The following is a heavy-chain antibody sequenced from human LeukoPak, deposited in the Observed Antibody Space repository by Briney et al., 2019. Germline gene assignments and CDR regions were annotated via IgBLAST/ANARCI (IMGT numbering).Heavy chain of an antibody. V-gene: IGHV7-4-1*02. CDR3: ARHQDIAAAGTGVDY. J-gene: IGHJ4*02. D-gene: IGHD6-13*01. Sequence: ALVKVSCKASGGTFSSYAISWVRQAPGQGLEWMGWIKTNTGNPTYAQGFTGRFVFSLDISVSTAYLQISSLKAEDTAVYYCARHQDIAAAGTGVDYWAREPWSPSPQ. CDR2: IKTNTGNP. CDR1: GGTFSSYA.